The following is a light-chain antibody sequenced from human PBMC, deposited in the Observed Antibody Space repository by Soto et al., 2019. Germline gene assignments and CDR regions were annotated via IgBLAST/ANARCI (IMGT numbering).Light chain of an antibody. CDR3: SSYTSYTTLWV. J-gene: IGLJ3*02. Sequence: QSALTQPASVSGSPGQSITISCTGTGSDIGNYNYVSWYQQHPGKAPKLMIYGVSNRPSGVSNRFSGSKSGNAAFLTISGLQAEDEADYYCSSYTSYTTLWVFGGGTKVTVL. V-gene: IGLV2-14*01. CDR1: GSDIGNYNY. CDR2: GVS.